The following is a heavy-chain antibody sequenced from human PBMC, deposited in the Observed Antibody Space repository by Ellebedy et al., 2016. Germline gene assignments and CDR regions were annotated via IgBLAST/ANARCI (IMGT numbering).Heavy chain of an antibody. Sequence: GGSLRLSXAASGFTFSSYSMNWVRQAPGKGLEWVSSISSSSSYIYYADSVKGRFTISRDNAKNSLYLQMNSLRAEDTAVYYCSREYSNTWYADFWGQGTLVTVSS. CDR1: GFTFSSYS. CDR2: ISSSSSYI. CDR3: SREYSNTWYADF. D-gene: IGHD6-13*01. J-gene: IGHJ4*02. V-gene: IGHV3-21*01.